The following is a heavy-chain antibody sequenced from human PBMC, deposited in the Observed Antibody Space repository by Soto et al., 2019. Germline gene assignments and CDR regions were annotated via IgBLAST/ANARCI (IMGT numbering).Heavy chain of an antibody. Sequence: PSETLSLTCTVSGGSITSSSYYWGWIRQHPGKGLEWIGSIYYSGSTYYNPSLKSRVTISVDTSKNQFSLKLSSVIAADTAVYYCASLDVDYYYGMALWRQGTTVPAS. CDR2: IYYSGST. V-gene: IGHV4-39*01. D-gene: IGHD3-3*01. CDR1: GGSITSSSYY. J-gene: IGHJ6*02. CDR3: ASLDVDYYYGMAL.